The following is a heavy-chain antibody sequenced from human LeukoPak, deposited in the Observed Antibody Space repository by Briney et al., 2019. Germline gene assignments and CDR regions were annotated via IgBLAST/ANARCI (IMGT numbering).Heavy chain of an antibody. CDR1: GFTFNTFV. Sequence: GESLRLSCAASGFTFNTFVMSWVRQAPGKGLEWVSVISESGGSTHYADSVKGRFTISRDNSKNTLYLQMNSLRAEDTAVYYCAKDAPVNSGYSSSWYEFDYWGQGTLVTVSS. CDR2: ISESGGST. CDR3: AKDAPVNSGYSSSWYEFDY. V-gene: IGHV3-23*01. J-gene: IGHJ4*02. D-gene: IGHD6-13*01.